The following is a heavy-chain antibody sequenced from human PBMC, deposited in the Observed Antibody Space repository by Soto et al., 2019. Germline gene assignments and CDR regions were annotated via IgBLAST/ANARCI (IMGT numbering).Heavy chain of an antibody. CDR2: IIPISGTA. CDR1: GCTFSSYA. D-gene: IGHD2-15*01. CDR3: ARGYGGNAGVVDY. Sequence: QVQLVQSGAEVKKPGSSVKVSCKASGCTFSSYAISWVRQAPGQGHEWMGGIIPISGTANYAQKFQGRVTITADESTSTAYMELSRLRTEDTAVYYWARGYGGNAGVVDYWAQGSLVTVSA. V-gene: IGHV1-69*01. J-gene: IGHJ4*02.